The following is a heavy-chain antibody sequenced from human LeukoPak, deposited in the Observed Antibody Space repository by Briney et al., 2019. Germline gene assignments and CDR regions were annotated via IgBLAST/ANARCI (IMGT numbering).Heavy chain of an antibody. Sequence: GGCLRLSWAGAGFTFSTSYMSWVRQAPGKGREWVANIKHDGSKQQYMDSVKGRFTISRDNAKNSLYLEMSSLRVEDTAMYYCARDPYHSGGYGAFDLSGRGTMVTVSS. CDR3: ARDPYHSGGYGAFDL. J-gene: IGHJ3*01. V-gene: IGHV3-7*01. CDR1: GFTFSTSY. CDR2: IKHDGSKQ. D-gene: IGHD3-22*01.